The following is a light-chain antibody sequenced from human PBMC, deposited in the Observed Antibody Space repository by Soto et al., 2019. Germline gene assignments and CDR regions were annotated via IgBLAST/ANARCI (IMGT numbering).Light chain of an antibody. V-gene: IGLV1-44*01. J-gene: IGLJ3*02. CDR3: SAWDDSLRGVL. CDR2: SNI. CDR1: SSNIGSNT. Sequence: QSVLTQSPSASGTPGQRVTISCSGSSSNIGSNTVNWYQQLPGTAPKLLIYSNIQRPSGVPDRFSGSKSGTSASLAISGLQSEDEADYYCSAWDDSLRGVLFGGGTKLTVL.